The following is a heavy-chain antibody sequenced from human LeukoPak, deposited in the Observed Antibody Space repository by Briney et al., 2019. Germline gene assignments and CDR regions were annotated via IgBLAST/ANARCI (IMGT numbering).Heavy chain of an antibody. J-gene: IGHJ6*03. CDR3: AKNGGKLHSYYMDV. CDR1: GFTFTTYD. V-gene: IGHV3-30*02. Sequence: PGGSVRLSCAASGFTFTTYDMHWVRQAPGKGLQWVTLIRYDGSDKYYADSVKGRFTISRDNTKNTLYLQMNSLRPEDTAVYYCAKNGGKLHSYYMDVWGKGTTVTISS. D-gene: IGHD4-23*01. CDR2: IRYDGSDK.